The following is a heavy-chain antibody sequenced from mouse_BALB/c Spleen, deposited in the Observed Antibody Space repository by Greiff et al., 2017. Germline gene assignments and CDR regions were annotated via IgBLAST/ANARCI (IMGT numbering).Heavy chain of an antibody. CDR1: GFTFSDYG. CDR2: ISNLAYSI. V-gene: IGHV5-15*02. Sequence: EVNLVESGGGLVQPGGSRKLSCAASGFTFSDYGMAWVRQAPGKGPEWVAFISNLAYSIYYADTVTGRFTISRENAKNTLYLEMSSLRSEDTAMYYCARVDGYFDVWGAGTTVTVSS. CDR3: ARVDGYFDV. D-gene: IGHD2-3*01. J-gene: IGHJ1*01.